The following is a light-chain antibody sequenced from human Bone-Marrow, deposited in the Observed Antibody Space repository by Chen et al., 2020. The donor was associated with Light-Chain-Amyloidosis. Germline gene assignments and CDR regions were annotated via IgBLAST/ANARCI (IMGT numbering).Light chain of an antibody. V-gene: IGLV3-21*02. CDR3: QVWDRSSDRPV. Sequence: SYVLTQPSSVSVATGQTATIACGGNNIGSTSVHWYQQTPGQAPLRVGYDDSDRPSGIPERLSCSNAGNTATLTISRVEAGDEADYYCQVWDRSSDRPVFGGGTKLTVL. J-gene: IGLJ3*02. CDR1: NIGSTS. CDR2: DDS.